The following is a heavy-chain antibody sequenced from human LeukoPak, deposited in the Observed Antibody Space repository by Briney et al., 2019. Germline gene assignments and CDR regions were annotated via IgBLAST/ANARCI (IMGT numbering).Heavy chain of an antibody. CDR1: GFTFSSYA. CDR3: AKTPLLLWFGELLSTHFDY. D-gene: IGHD3-10*01. V-gene: IGHV3-23*01. J-gene: IGHJ4*02. Sequence: PGGSLRLSCAASGFTFSSYAMSWVRQAPGKGLEWVSAISGSGGSTYYADSVKGRFTISRDNSKNTLYLQMNSLRAEDTAVYYCAKTPLLLWFGELLSTHFDYWGQGTLVTVSS. CDR2: ISGSGGST.